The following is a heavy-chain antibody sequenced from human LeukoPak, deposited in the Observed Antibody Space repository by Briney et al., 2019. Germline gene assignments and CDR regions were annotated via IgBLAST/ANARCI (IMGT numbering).Heavy chain of an antibody. D-gene: IGHD4-17*01. Sequence: GASVKVSCKASGYTFTGYYMHWVRQAPGQGLEWMGWINPNSGGTNYAQKFQGRVTMTGDTSISTAYMELSRLRSDDTAVYYCARPVESGRVTTFDYWGQGPLVTVSS. CDR1: GYTFTGYY. CDR3: ARPVESGRVTTFDY. CDR2: INPNSGGT. V-gene: IGHV1-2*02. J-gene: IGHJ4*02.